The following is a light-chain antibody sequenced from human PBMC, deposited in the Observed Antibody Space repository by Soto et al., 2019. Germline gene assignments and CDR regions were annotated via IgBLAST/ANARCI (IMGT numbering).Light chain of an antibody. CDR2: DNN. Sequence: QSVLTQPPSVSTAPGQKVTISCSGSSSNIGKNSVSWYQQVPGTAPKVLIYDNNDRPSGIPDRFSGSKSGTSATLGITGVQTGDEADYYCGTWDSRLNAVIFGRGTKLTVL. V-gene: IGLV1-51*01. CDR1: SSNIGKNS. J-gene: IGLJ2*01. CDR3: GTWDSRLNAVI.